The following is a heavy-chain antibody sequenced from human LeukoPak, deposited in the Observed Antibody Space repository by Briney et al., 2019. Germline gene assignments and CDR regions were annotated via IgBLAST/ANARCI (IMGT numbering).Heavy chain of an antibody. Sequence: ASVKVSCKASGYTFTNFGISWVRQAPGQGLEWMGWISAYNGNTNYAQRLQGRVTMTTDTSTSTAYMELSSLTSEDTAVYYCARVSLGYCSGGTCYFQDHWGQGTLVTVSS. D-gene: IGHD2-15*01. J-gene: IGHJ4*02. CDR1: GYTFTNFG. V-gene: IGHV1-18*01. CDR3: ARVSLGYCSGGTCYFQDH. CDR2: ISAYNGNT.